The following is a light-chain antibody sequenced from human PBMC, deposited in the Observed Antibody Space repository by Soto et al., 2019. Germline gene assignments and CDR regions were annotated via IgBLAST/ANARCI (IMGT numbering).Light chain of an antibody. CDR3: QQYNKWLTWT. V-gene: IGKV3-15*01. Sequence: EIVMTQSPATLSVSPGERATLSCRASQNINSNLAWYQQKPGQGPRLLIYGAFTRATGVPDRFTGSGSGTEFTLTISSLKSEDFAVYYCQQYNKWLTWTLGQGTKVEIK. CDR2: GAF. J-gene: IGKJ1*01. CDR1: QNINSN.